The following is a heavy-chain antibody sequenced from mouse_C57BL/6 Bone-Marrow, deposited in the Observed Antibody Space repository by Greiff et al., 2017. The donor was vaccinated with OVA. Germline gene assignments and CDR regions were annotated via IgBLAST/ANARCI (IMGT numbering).Heavy chain of an antibody. J-gene: IGHJ3*01. D-gene: IGHD1-1*01. Sequence: VQLQQSVAELVRPGASVKLSCTASGFTIKNTYMHWVKQRPEQGLEWIGRIDPANGNTKYAPKFQGKATITADTSSNTAYLQLSSLTSEDTAIYYCARLYGSSYAWCAYWGQGTLVTVAA. CDR2: IDPANGNT. V-gene: IGHV14-3*01. CDR1: GFTIKNTY. CDR3: ARLYGSSYAWCAY.